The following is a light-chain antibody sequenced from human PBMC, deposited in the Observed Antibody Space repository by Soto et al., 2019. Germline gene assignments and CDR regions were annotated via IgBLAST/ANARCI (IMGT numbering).Light chain of an antibody. CDR2: NAS. J-gene: IGKJ1*01. Sequence: DIKVTQSPSTLSGSVGDRVTITCRASQTISSWLAWYQQKPGKAPKLLIYNASTLKSGVPSRFSGSGSGTEFTLTISSLQPEDFATYYCQHYNSYSEAFGQGTKVDIK. CDR1: QTISSW. CDR3: QHYNSYSEA. V-gene: IGKV1-5*03.